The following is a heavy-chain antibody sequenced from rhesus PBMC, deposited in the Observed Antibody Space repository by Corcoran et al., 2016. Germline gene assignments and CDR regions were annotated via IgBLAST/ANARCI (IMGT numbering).Heavy chain of an antibody. CDR2: ILGGSGST. Sequence: QVQLQESGPGLVKPSATLSLTCAAYGGSISDYYYWSWIRQPPGKGLEWIGQILGGSGSTYYNPSLKSRVTVSNDTSKNQFSLKLSSVTAADTAVYYCARDGGGNYPYWGQGVLVTVSS. D-gene: IGHD1-44*01. CDR3: ARDGGGNYPY. CDR1: GGSISDYYY. J-gene: IGHJ4*01. V-gene: IGHV4S7*01.